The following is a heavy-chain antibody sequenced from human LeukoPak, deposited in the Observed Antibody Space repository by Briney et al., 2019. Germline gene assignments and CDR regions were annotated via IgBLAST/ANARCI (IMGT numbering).Heavy chain of an antibody. CDR1: GYTFTGYY. CDR2: INPNSGGT. CDR3: ARFYRARSGATVNAFDI. V-gene: IGHV1-2*02. D-gene: IGHD3-3*01. J-gene: IGHJ3*02. Sequence: ASVKVSRKASGYTFTGYYMHWVRQAPGQGLEWMGWINPNSGGTNYAQKFQGRVTMTRDTFISTAYMELRRLRSDDTAVYYCARFYRARSGATVNAFDIWGQGTMVTVSS.